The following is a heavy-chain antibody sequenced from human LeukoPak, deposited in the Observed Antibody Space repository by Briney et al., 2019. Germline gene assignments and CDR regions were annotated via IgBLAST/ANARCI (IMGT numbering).Heavy chain of an antibody. CDR1: GYTFTSYY. Sequence: ASVKVSCKASGYTFTSYYMHWVRQAPGQGLEWMGIINPSGGSTSYAQKFQGRVTMTRDTSTSTVYMELSSLRSEDTAVYYCARGGYYYDSSGPSFDYWGQGTLVTVFS. CDR3: ARGGYYYDSSGPSFDY. V-gene: IGHV1-46*01. CDR2: INPSGGST. J-gene: IGHJ4*02. D-gene: IGHD3-22*01.